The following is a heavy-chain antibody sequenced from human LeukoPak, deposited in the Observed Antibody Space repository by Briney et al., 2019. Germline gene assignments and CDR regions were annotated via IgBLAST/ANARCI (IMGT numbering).Heavy chain of an antibody. CDR1: GYTFTGYY. V-gene: IGHV1-2*02. J-gene: IGHJ4*02. D-gene: IGHD4-17*01. Sequence: ASVKVSCKASGYTFTGYYMHWVRQAPGQGLEWMGWINPNSGGINYAQKFQGRVTMTRDTSISTAYMELSRLRSDDTAVYYCARADYGDYSTFDYWGQGTLVTVSS. CDR2: INPNSGGI. CDR3: ARADYGDYSTFDY.